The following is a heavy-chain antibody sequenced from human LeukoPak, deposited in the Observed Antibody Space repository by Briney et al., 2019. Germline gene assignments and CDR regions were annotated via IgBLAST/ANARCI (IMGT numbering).Heavy chain of an antibody. Sequence: SETLSLTCTVSGGSISSYYWSWIRQPPGKGLEWIGRIYTSGSTNYNPSLKSRVTISVDTSKNQFSLKLSSVTAADTAVYYCARERSGSEIFARSFDIWGQGTMVTVSS. V-gene: IGHV4-4*07. D-gene: IGHD3-3*01. CDR2: IYTSGST. J-gene: IGHJ3*02. CDR3: ARERSGSEIFARSFDI. CDR1: GGSISSYY.